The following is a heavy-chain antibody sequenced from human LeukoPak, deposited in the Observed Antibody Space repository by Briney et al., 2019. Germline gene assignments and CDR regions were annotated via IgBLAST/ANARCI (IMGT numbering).Heavy chain of an antibody. V-gene: IGHV5-51*01. CDR2: IYPGDADT. CDR3: VRRYISGSTWGYHGMDV. J-gene: IGHJ6*02. D-gene: IGHD6-19*01. CDR1: GYSFTSYW. Sequence: GESLKISCKGSGYSFTSYWIGWVRQMPGKGLEWMGIIYPGDADTRYSPSFQGQVTISADKSTSTADLQWSSLKASDTAMYYCVRRYISGSTWGYHGMDVWGQGTTVTVSS.